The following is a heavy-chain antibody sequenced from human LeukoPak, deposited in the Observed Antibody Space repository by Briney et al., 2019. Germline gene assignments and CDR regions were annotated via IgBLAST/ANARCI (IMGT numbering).Heavy chain of an antibody. V-gene: IGHV1-69*05. D-gene: IGHD6-6*01. CDR3: ARYSSSSGLGY. CDR2: IIPIFGTA. Sequence: SVKVSCKASGGTFSSYAISWVQQAPGQGLEWVGRIIPIFGTANYAQKFQGRVTITTDESTSTAYTELSSLRSEDTAVYYCARYSSSSGLGYWGQGTLSPSPQ. CDR1: GGTFSSYA. J-gene: IGHJ4*02.